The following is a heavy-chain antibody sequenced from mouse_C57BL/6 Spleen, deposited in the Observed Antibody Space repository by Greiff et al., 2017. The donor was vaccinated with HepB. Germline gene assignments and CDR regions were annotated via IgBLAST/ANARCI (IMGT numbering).Heavy chain of an antibody. CDR1: GYSFTGYY. Sequence: VQLQQSGPELVKPGASVKISCKASGYSFTGYYMNWVKQSPEKSLEWIGEINPSTGGSTYNQKFKTKATFTVDKSSSTDYMQLMSLTSEDAAVYYCARWDWELFDYWGQGTLVTVSA. V-gene: IGHV1-42*01. J-gene: IGHJ3*01. CDR2: INPSTGGS. D-gene: IGHD4-1*01. CDR3: ARWDWELFDY.